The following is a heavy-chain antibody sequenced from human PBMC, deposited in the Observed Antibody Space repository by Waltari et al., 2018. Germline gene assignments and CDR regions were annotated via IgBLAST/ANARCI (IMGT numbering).Heavy chain of an antibody. V-gene: IGHV4-39*01. CDR2: IYYTGTT. CDR1: GASLDNTTHY. D-gene: IGHD3-3*01. Sequence: QLQLQESGPQLVKPSETLSLTCTVSGASLDNTTHYWGWVRQPPGKGLEWIGSIYYTGTTYDNPALKGRMTISADTSKTQFSLRLSSVTAADTAVYYCARHINFWSGYYFDSWGQGTLVTVSS. J-gene: IGHJ4*02. CDR3: ARHINFWSGYYFDS.